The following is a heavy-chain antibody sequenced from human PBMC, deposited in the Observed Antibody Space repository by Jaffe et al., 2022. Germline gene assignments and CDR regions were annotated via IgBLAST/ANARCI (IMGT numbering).Heavy chain of an antibody. CDR3: AREGDSSGWPPIDY. Sequence: QVQLQESGPGLVKPSETLSLTCTVSGGSISSYYWSWIRQPPGKGLEWIGYIYYSGSTNYNPSLKSRVTISVDTSKNQFSLKLSSVTAADTAVYYCAREGDSSGWPPIDYWGQGTLVTVSS. CDR1: GGSISSYY. J-gene: IGHJ4*02. D-gene: IGHD6-19*01. V-gene: IGHV4-59*01. CDR2: IYYSGST.